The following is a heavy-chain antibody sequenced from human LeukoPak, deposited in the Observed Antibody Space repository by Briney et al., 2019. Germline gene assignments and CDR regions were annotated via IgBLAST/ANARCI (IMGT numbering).Heavy chain of an antibody. V-gene: IGHV3-48*03. CDR2: ISSSGSTI. J-gene: IGHJ4*02. D-gene: IGHD3-22*01. Sequence: GGSLRLSCAASGFTFSSYEMNWVRQAPGKGLEWVSYISSSGSTIYYADSVKGRFTISRDNAKNSLYLQMNSLRAEDTAVYYCARDLRAHYYDSSGYGGDYWGQGTLVTVSS. CDR1: GFTFSSYE. CDR3: ARDLRAHYYDSSGYGGDY.